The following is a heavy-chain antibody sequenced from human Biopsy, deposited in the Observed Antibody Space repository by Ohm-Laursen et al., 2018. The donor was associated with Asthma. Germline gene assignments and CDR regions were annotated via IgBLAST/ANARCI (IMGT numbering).Heavy chain of an antibody. J-gene: IGHJ3*02. D-gene: IGHD3-3*01. CDR1: GFSFNSYG. V-gene: IGHV3-30*18. Sequence: SLRLSCAASGFSFNSYGMHWVRQAPGKGLEWVAVMSFDGRQTYHADSVKGRFTISRDNSKNTLYLQTNSLRAEDTAVYYCAKERYYDFWSGYPIWGQGTMVTVSS. CDR2: MSFDGRQT. CDR3: AKERYYDFWSGYPI.